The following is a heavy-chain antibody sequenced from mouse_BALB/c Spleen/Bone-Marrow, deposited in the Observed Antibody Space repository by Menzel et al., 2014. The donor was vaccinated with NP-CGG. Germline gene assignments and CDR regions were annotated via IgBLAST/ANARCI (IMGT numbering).Heavy chain of an antibody. CDR3: AREATMITWFAY. D-gene: IGHD2-4*01. J-gene: IGHJ3*01. CDR2: IWAGGST. CDR1: GFSLTSYG. Sequence: VMLVESGPGLVAPSQSLSITCTVSGFSLTSYGVHWVRQPPGKGLEWLGVIWAGGSTNYNSALMSRLSISKDNSKSQVFLKMNSLRTDDTAMYYCAREATMITWFAYWGQGTLVTVSA. V-gene: IGHV2-9*02.